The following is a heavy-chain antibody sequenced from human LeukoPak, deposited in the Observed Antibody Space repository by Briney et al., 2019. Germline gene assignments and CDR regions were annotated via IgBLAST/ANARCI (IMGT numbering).Heavy chain of an antibody. CDR1: GGSISSSSYY. D-gene: IGHD5-12*01. Sequence: SETLSLTCTVSGGSISSSSYYWGWIRQPPGKGLEWIGSIYYSGSTYYNPSLKSRVTISVDTSKNQFSLKLSSVTAADTAVYYCARSLGTILNYYGMDVWGQGTTVTVSS. J-gene: IGHJ6*02. CDR2: IYYSGST. V-gene: IGHV4-39*01. CDR3: ARSLGTILNYYGMDV.